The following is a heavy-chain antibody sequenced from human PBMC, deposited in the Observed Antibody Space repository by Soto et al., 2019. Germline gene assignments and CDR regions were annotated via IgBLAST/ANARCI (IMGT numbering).Heavy chain of an antibody. CDR2: INPSGGST. J-gene: IGHJ6*03. Sequence: ASVKVSCKASGYTLTSDYMHWVRQAPGQGLEWMGVINPSGGSTTYAQKFQGRVTMTRDTSTSTVYMELSSLRSEDTAVYYCATENLYTYSGMDVWSQGTTVTVSSGKPHCAIGTLTHPSIFYYYYYYMDVWGKGTTVTVSS. D-gene: IGHD2-15*01. CDR1: GYTLTSDY. V-gene: IGHV1-46*01. CDR3: ATENLYTYSGMDVWSQGTTVTVSSGKPHCAIGTLTHPSIFYYYYYYMDV.